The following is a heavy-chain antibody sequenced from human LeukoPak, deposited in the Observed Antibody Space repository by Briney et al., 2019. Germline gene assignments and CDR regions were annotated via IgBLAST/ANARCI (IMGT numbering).Heavy chain of an antibody. Sequence: GGSLRLSCAASGFTFSSYWMSWVRQTPGKGLESVANIRQDGSDKYYVDSVKGRFIISRDNAKNSLYLEMNSLRAEDSAVYHCARLYHNPHFDYWGQGTLVTVSS. CDR2: IRQDGSDK. CDR3: ARLYHNPHFDY. CDR1: GFTFSSYW. J-gene: IGHJ4*02. D-gene: IGHD1-14*01. V-gene: IGHV3-7*01.